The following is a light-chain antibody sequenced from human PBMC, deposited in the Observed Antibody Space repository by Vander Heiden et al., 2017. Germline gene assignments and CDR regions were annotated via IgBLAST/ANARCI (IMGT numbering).Light chain of an antibody. Sequence: DIVMTQSPFSLPVTPGGPASISCRSSERLLHSKGNHVLAWSLKKPEAPPLLLIYLCSIRAAGVPDRFSGSGSGTYFTLKSSRVEAEDVGIYYCMQALQTLTFGQGTKVEIK. CDR3: MQALQTLT. CDR1: ERLLHSKGNHV. J-gene: IGKJ1*01. V-gene: IGKV2-28*01. CDR2: LCS.